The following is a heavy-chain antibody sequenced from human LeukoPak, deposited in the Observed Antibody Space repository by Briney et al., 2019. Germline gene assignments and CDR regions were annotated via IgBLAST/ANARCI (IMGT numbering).Heavy chain of an antibody. J-gene: IGHJ4*02. Sequence: GGSLRLSCEASGFTFDDYAMHWVRQAPGKGLEWVSGISLNSGSIGYADSVKGRFTISRDNAKNSLYLEMNSLRADDTAFYYCTKLTKRMYSSSWYGGFDSWGQGTLVTVSS. CDR1: GFTFDDYA. V-gene: IGHV3-9*01. CDR2: ISLNSGSI. D-gene: IGHD6-13*01. CDR3: TKLTKRMYSSSWYGGFDS.